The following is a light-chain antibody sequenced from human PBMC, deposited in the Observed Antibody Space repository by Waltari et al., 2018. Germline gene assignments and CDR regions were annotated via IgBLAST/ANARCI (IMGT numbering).Light chain of an antibody. V-gene: IGLV3-10*01. CDR3: YTTDSSGDDRV. J-gene: IGLJ3*02. CDR2: EDN. Sequence: SYELTQPPSVSVSPGQTAMITCSGDAVPRKYVFWFQQRAGQAPVMVIYEDNKRPSGIPGSFSGSSSVTMATMTITGAQVEDEADYYCYTTDSSGDDRVFGGGTRLTVL. CDR1: AVPRKY.